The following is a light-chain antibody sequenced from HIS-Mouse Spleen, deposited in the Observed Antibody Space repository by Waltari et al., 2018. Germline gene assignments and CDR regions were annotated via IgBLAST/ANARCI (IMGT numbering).Light chain of an antibody. J-gene: IGLJ2*01. Sequence: QSALTQPASVSGSPGQSIPISCTGTSSDVGGYNYVSWYQQHPGKAPKLMIYDVSNRPSGVSNRFSGSKSGNTASLTISGLPAEDEADYYCSSYTSSSTLEVVFGGGTKLTVL. CDR3: SSYTSSSTLEVV. V-gene: IGLV2-14*03. CDR1: SSDVGGYNY. CDR2: DVS.